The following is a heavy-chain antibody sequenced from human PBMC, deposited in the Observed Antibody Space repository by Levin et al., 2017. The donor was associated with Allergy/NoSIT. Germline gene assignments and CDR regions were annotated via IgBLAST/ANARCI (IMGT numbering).Heavy chain of an antibody. Sequence: SQTLSLPCTISADSISNNDYYWGWIRQPPGQGLEWLASISYTGRTYYNPSLRSRVTISVDTSKNQFSLKVRSVTAADTAVYYCARRASGKDWVDPWGQGTLVTVSS. CDR1: ADSISNNDYY. D-gene: IGHD1-14*01. J-gene: IGHJ5*02. CDR2: ISYTGRT. V-gene: IGHV4-39*01. CDR3: ARRASGKDWVDP.